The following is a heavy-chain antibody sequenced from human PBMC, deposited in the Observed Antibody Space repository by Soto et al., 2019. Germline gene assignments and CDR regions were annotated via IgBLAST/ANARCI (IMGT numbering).Heavy chain of an antibody. Sequence: SETLSLTGTVAGASIRGFFGGWIRKSAGKGLEWIGRIYATGTTDYNPSLKSRVMMSVDTSKKQFSLELRSVTAADTAVYYCVRDGTKTLRDWFDPWGQGISVTVSS. V-gene: IGHV4-4*07. D-gene: IGHD1-1*01. CDR1: GASIRGFF. J-gene: IGHJ5*02. CDR2: IYATGTT. CDR3: VRDGTKTLRDWFDP.